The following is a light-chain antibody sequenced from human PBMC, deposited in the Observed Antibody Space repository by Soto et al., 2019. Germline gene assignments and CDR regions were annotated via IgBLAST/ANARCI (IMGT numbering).Light chain of an antibody. V-gene: IGLV1-47*01. CDR2: KNN. CDR1: SSNIGSNY. CDR3: AAWDDSLSGPV. Sequence: QSVLTQPPSASGTPGQRVTISCSGSSSNIGSNYVYWYQQLPGTGPKLLIYKNNQRPSGVPDRFSGSKSGTSASLAFSGLRSEDEADYYCAAWDDSLSGPVFGGGTKVTVL. J-gene: IGLJ3*02.